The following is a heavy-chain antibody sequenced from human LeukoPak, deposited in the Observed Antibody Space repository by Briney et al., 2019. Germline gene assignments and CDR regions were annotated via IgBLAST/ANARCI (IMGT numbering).Heavy chain of an antibody. CDR3: ARDRYYYDSSGTRWFDP. D-gene: IGHD3-22*01. CDR1: GGSISSYY. V-gene: IGHV4-59*01. J-gene: IGHJ5*02. Sequence: SETLSLTCTVSGGSISSYYWSWIRQPPGKGLEWIGYIYDSGSTNYNPSLKSRVTISVDTSKNQFSLKLSSVTAADTAVYYCARDRYYYDSSGTRWFDPWGQGTLVTVSS. CDR2: IYDSGST.